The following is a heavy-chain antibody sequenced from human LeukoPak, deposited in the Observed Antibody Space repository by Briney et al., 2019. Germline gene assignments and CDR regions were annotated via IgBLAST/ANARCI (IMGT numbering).Heavy chain of an antibody. V-gene: IGHV3-23*01. CDR3: AKAEGWELRGNAFDI. D-gene: IGHD1-26*01. CDR1: GFSFSSYG. Sequence: GGSLRLSCAASGFSFSSYGMSWVRQAPGKGLEWVSAISGSGGSTYYADSVKGRFTISRDNSKNTLYLQMNSLRAEDTAVYYCAKAEGWELRGNAFDIWGQGTMVTVSS. J-gene: IGHJ3*02. CDR2: ISGSGGST.